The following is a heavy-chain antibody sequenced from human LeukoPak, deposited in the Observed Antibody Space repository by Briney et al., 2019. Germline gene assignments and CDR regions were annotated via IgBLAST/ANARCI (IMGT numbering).Heavy chain of an antibody. V-gene: IGHV4-59*01. J-gene: IGHJ4*02. Sequence: PSETLSLTCTVSGGSISSYYWSWIRQPPGKGLEWIGYIYYSGSTNYNPSLKSRVTISVDTSKNQFSLKLSSVTAADTVVYYCARGPVLVAGTYYFDYWGQGTLVTVSS. CDR3: ARGPVLVAGTYYFDY. CDR2: IYYSGST. D-gene: IGHD6-19*01. CDR1: GGSISSYY.